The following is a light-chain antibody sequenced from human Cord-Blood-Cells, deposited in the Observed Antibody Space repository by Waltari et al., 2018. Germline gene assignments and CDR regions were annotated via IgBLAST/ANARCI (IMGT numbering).Light chain of an antibody. CDR3: QQYGSSPWT. CDR2: GAS. J-gene: IGKJ1*01. Sequence: EIVLTQSPGTLSLSPGERATLSCRASTSVSSSYLAWYQQKPGQAPRLLIYGASSRGTGIPDRFSGSGSGTDFTLTISRLEPEDFAVYYCQQYGSSPWTFGQGTKVEIK. CDR1: TSVSSSY. V-gene: IGKV3-20*01.